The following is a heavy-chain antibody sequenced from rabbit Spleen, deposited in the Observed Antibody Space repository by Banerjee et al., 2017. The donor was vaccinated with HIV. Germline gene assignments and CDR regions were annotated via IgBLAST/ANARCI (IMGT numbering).Heavy chain of an antibody. V-gene: IGHV1S45*01. J-gene: IGHJ4*01. CDR3: ARGGGW. Sequence: QEQLEESWGGLVQPGGSLTLSCKTSGFDFSSRYYMCWVRQAPGKGLEWIACIYSGSSGDAYYASWAKGRFTISKTSSTTVTLQMTSLPAADTATYFCARGGGWWGPGTLVTVS. D-gene: IGHD4-1*01. CDR1: GFDFSSRYY. CDR2: IYSGSSGDA.